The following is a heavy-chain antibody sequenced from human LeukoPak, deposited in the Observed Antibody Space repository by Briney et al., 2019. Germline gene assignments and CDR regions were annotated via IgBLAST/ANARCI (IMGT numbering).Heavy chain of an antibody. CDR1: GFTFSSYA. Sequence: PGGSLRLSCAASGFTFSSYAMSWVRQAPGKGLEWVAVIWYDGSNKYYADSVKGRFTISRDNSKNTLYLQMNSLRAEDTAVYYCARNGPIAAAAPLRYWGQGTLVTASS. J-gene: IGHJ4*02. CDR2: IWYDGSNK. D-gene: IGHD6-13*01. V-gene: IGHV3-33*08. CDR3: ARNGPIAAAAPLRY.